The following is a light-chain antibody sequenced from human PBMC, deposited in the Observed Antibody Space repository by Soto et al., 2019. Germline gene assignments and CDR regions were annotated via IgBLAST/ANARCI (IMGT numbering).Light chain of an antibody. Sequence: EIVLTQSPGTLSLSPGERATLSCRASQSVSSTYLAWYQQKPGQAPRLLIYGASSRATGIPDRFSGSASGTDFTLTISRLEPEDFAVYYCQQHGGSPYTFGQGTKLEIK. V-gene: IGKV3-20*01. CDR2: GAS. CDR3: QQHGGSPYT. J-gene: IGKJ2*01. CDR1: QSVSSTY.